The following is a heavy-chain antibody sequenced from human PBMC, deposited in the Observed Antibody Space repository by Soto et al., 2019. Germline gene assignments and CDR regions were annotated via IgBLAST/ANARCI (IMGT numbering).Heavy chain of an antibody. CDR1: GYTFTTYA. Sequence: QVQLVQSGAEVKNPGASVKVSCKASGYTFTTYAMHWMRQAPGQRPEWMGWINAGNGNTKYSQKFQGRVTITRDTSASTAYMELSSLKSEDTAVYYCARDLTGYSSGWYVGDAFDIWGQGTMITVSS. D-gene: IGHD6-19*01. J-gene: IGHJ3*02. CDR2: INAGNGNT. CDR3: ARDLTGYSSGWYVGDAFDI. V-gene: IGHV1-3*01.